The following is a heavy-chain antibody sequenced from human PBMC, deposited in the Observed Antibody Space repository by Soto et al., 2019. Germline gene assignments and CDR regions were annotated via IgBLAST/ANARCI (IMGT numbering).Heavy chain of an antibody. J-gene: IGHJ4*02. CDR2: ISYDGSNK. CDR3: AKDLYYDFWSGYPDY. V-gene: IGHV3-30*18. D-gene: IGHD3-3*01. Sequence: QVQLVESGGGVVQPGRSLRLSCAASGFTFSSYGMHWVRQAPGKGLEWVAVISYDGSNKYYADSVKGRFTLSRDNSKNTLYLQMNSLRAEDTAVYYCAKDLYYDFWSGYPDYWGQGTLVTVSS. CDR1: GFTFSSYG.